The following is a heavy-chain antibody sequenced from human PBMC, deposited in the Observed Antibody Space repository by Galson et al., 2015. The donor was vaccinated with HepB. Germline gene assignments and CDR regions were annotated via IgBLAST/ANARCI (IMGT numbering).Heavy chain of an antibody. D-gene: IGHD3-22*01. CDR1: GFTFGSYS. CDR3: ARGNYYDSSGQPDY. Sequence: SLRLSCAASGFTFGSYSMNWVRQAPGKGLEWVSYISASIITIYYADSVRGRFTVSRDNAKNSLYLQMNSLRAEDTAVYYCARGNYYDSSGQPDYWGQGTLVTVSS. V-gene: IGHV3-48*04. J-gene: IGHJ4*02. CDR2: ISASIITI.